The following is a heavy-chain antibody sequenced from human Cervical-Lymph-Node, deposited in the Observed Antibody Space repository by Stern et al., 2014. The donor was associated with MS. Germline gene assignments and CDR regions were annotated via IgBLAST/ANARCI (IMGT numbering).Heavy chain of an antibody. J-gene: IGHJ4*02. CDR2: ICSSSSYI. Sequence: EVQLVESGGGLVKPGGSLRLSCAASGFTFSSYSMNWVRQAPGKGLEWVSFICSSSSYIYYADSVKGRFTISRDNAKNSLYLQMNSLRAEDTAVYYCARGFFSYGYDFDYWGQGTLVTVSS. CDR1: GFTFSSYS. CDR3: ARGFFSYGYDFDY. D-gene: IGHD5-18*01. V-gene: IGHV3-21*01.